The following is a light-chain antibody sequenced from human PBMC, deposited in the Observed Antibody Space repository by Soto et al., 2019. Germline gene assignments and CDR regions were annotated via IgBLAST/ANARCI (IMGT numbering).Light chain of an antibody. V-gene: IGKV1-27*01. J-gene: IGKJ1*01. CDR3: QKYNTVPRT. Sequence: DIQMTQSPSSLSASVGDRVTITCRASQGISHFLAWYQQKPGKVPKLLIYAASILQSGVPPRFSGSGSGTEFTLTISSLQTEDVATYYCQKYNTVPRTFGQGTKVEI. CDR2: AAS. CDR1: QGISHF.